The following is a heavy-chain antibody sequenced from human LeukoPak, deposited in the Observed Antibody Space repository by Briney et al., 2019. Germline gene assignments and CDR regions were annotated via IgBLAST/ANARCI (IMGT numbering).Heavy chain of an antibody. V-gene: IGHV1-69*05. CDR2: IIPIFGTT. J-gene: IGHJ4*02. D-gene: IGHD5-12*01. Sequence: GASVTVSCKASGGTFSSHAISWVRQAPGQGLEWVGGIIPIFGTTNYAQKFQGRVTITTDESTSTGYMELRSLRSDDTAVYYCARGDSGYDYGFDNWGQGTLVTVSS. CDR1: GGTFSSHA. CDR3: ARGDSGYDYGFDN.